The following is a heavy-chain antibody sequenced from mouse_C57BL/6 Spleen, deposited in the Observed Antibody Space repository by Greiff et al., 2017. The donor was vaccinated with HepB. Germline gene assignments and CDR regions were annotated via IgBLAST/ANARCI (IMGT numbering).Heavy chain of an antibody. CDR1: GYAFSSSW. CDR3: ARQLRLPSWFAY. V-gene: IGHV1-82*01. D-gene: IGHD3-2*02. Sequence: QVQLKQSGPELVKPGASVKISCKAPGYAFSSSWMNWVKQRPGKGLEWIGRIYPGDGDTNYNGKFKGKATLTADKSSSTAYMQLSSLTSEDSAVYFCARQLRLPSWFAYWGQGTLVTVSA. CDR2: IYPGDGDT. J-gene: IGHJ3*01.